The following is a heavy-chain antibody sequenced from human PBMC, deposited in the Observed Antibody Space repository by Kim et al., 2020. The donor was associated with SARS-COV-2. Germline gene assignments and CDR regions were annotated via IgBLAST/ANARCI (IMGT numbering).Heavy chain of an antibody. V-gene: IGHV4-39*01. CDR3: ATPRYGWGFYYFDY. J-gene: IGHJ4*02. Sequence: SETLSLTCTVSGGSISSSSYYWGWIRQPPGKGLEWIGSIYYSGSTFYNPSLKSRVTISVDTSKNQFSLKLSSVTAADTAVYYCATPRYGWGFYYFDYWGQGTPGTVSS. CDR1: GGSISSSSYY. D-gene: IGHD2-21*01. CDR2: IYYSGST.